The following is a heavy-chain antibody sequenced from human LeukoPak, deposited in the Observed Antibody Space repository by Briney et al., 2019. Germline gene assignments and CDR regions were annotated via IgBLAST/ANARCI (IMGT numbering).Heavy chain of an antibody. CDR3: ARCKDDSSGSSDEAFHI. D-gene: IGHD3-22*01. Sequence: SATLSLTYAVYGGSFSGYYWSWIRQPLGKGLEWIGEINYSGSTNYNPSLKSRVTISVDTSKNQFSLKLSSVTAADTAVYYCARCKDDSSGSSDEAFHIWGQGTMVTVSS. J-gene: IGHJ3*02. V-gene: IGHV4-34*01. CDR2: INYSGST. CDR1: GGSFSGYY.